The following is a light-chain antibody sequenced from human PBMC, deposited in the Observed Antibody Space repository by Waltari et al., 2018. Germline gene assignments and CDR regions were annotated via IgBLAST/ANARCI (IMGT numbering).Light chain of an antibody. Sequence: DIQMTQSPSTLSAFVGDRVTITCRASQSINNWLDWYQQKPGKAPNVLIYKTSLLESGVPSRFSGGGSGTEFTLTISSLQPDDSATYFCQQYDSYPVTFGGGTKVQIK. J-gene: IGKJ4*01. CDR3: QQYDSYPVT. CDR1: QSINNW. V-gene: IGKV1-5*03. CDR2: KTS.